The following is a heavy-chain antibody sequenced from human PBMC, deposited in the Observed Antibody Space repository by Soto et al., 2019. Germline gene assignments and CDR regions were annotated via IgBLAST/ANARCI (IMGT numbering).Heavy chain of an antibody. V-gene: IGHV3-23*01. J-gene: IGHJ4*02. D-gene: IGHD3-22*01. CDR1: GFIFSNYA. CDR3: AKDSSKYYDISAGIFDY. CDR2: MGGANGDT. Sequence: EVQMLESGGGLVQPGGSLRLSCAASGFIFSNYAMSWVRQAPGKGLEWVAGMGGANGDTYYADSVRGRFAISRDNSKSTLFLQMNSLRAEDTAVYYCAKDSSKYYDISAGIFDYWGQGTLVTVSS.